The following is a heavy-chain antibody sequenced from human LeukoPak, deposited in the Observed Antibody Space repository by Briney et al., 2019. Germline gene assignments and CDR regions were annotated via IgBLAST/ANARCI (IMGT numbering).Heavy chain of an antibody. V-gene: IGHV3-23*01. D-gene: IGHD3-10*01. CDR2: ISSSGNNT. Sequence: TGGSLRLSCAASGFTFNSYAMNWVRQAPGKGLEWVSTISSSGNNTYYTDSVKGRFTISRDNSKNTLYLQMNSLRAEDTAVYYCAKDEATMESWFDPWGQGTLVTVSS. CDR3: AKDEATMESWFDP. J-gene: IGHJ5*02. CDR1: GFTFNSYA.